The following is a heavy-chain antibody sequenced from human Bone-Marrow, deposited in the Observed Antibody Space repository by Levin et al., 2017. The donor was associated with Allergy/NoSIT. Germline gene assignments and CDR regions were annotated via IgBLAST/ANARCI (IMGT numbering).Heavy chain of an antibody. Sequence: QAGGSLRLSCEASGFTFSNYWVTWVRQAPGKGLEWVANIKQDGSEKYYVASVKGRFTISRDNAKNSLYLQMNSLRADTAIYYCVTYHRGTAAGGTLDYWGQGTLVTVSS. CDR2: IKQDGSEK. CDR1: GFTFSNYW. J-gene: IGHJ4*02. CDR3: VTYHRGTAAGGTLDY. V-gene: IGHV3-7*01. D-gene: IGHD6-13*01.